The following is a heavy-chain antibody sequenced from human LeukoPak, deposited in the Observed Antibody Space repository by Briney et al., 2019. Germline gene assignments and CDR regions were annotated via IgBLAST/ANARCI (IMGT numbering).Heavy chain of an antibody. J-gene: IGHJ4*02. CDR2: ISSSGSTM. D-gene: IGHD1-26*01. Sequence: GGSLRLSCAASGFTFSSYEMNWVRQAPGKGLEWVSYISSSGSTMYYADSVKGRFTISRDNAKNSLYLQMNSLRAEDTAVYYCARAYSGTYYGVNYFDYWGQGTLVTVSS. V-gene: IGHV3-48*03. CDR3: ARAYSGTYYGVNYFDY. CDR1: GFTFSSYE.